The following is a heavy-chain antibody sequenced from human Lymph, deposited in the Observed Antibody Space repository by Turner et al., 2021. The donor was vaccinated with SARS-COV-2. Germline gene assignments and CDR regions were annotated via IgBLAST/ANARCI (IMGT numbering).Heavy chain of an antibody. CDR2: ISYDGSNK. V-gene: IGHV3-30-3*01. CDR3: ARGALTGVSYWYFDL. D-gene: IGHD3-9*01. Sequence: QVQLVASGGGVVQPGRSLRISCAAAGLPFSSYAMHWVRQAPGKGLEWVAVISYDGSNKYYADSLKGRFSISRDNSKNTLYLQMNSLRAEDTAVYYCARGALTGVSYWYFDLWGRGTLVTVSS. CDR1: GLPFSSYA. J-gene: IGHJ2*01.